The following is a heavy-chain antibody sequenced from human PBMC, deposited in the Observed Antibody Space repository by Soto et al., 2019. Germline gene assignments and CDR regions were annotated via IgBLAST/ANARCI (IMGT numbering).Heavy chain of an antibody. Sequence: GGSLRLSCAASGFTFSSYAMHWVRQAPGKGLEWVAVISYDGSNKYYADSVKGRFTISRDNSKNTLYLQMNSLRAEDTAVYYCAREEAWLVEAYYYYYGMDVWGQGTTVTVSS. D-gene: IGHD6-19*01. CDR3: AREEAWLVEAYYYYYGMDV. V-gene: IGHV3-30-3*01. CDR2: ISYDGSNK. J-gene: IGHJ6*02. CDR1: GFTFSSYA.